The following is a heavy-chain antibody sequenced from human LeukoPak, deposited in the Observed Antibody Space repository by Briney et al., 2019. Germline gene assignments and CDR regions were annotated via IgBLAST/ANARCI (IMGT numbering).Heavy chain of an antibody. Sequence: GGSLRLSCAASGFTFSSYGMHWVRQAPGKGLEWVAVMAYDGSNQYYADSVKGRFTISRDNSKNTLYLQMNSLRVEDTAVYYCAKGDSSGWPAHFDYWGQGTLVTVSS. CDR1: GFTFSSYG. D-gene: IGHD6-25*01. CDR2: MAYDGSNQ. CDR3: AKGDSSGWPAHFDY. V-gene: IGHV3-30*18. J-gene: IGHJ4*02.